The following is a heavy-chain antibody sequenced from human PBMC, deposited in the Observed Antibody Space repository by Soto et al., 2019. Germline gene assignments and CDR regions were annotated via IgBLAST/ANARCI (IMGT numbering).Heavy chain of an antibody. V-gene: IGHV1-2*02. CDR2: INPNSGGT. CDR1: GYTFTDYY. Sequence: ASVKVSCKASGYTFTDYYMHWVRQAPGQGLEWMGSINPNSGGTNYAQKFQGRVTMTRDTSITTAPMELSRLKSDDTAVYYCTVRPHDYWGQGTLVTVSS. J-gene: IGHJ4*02. CDR3: TVRPHDY.